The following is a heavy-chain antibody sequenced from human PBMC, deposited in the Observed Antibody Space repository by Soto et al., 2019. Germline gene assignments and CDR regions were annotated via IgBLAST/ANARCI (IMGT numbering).Heavy chain of an antibody. V-gene: IGHV3-7*01. Sequence: GESLKISCAASGFTFSDSWMGWVRQAPGKGLEWVANIKQDGSQTLYQGSLRGRLVISRDNTLNTLYLHVTGLRAEDTAVYYCVRESTWLRHYDYWGQGTVVTVSS. CDR3: VRESTWLRHYDY. CDR1: GFTFSDSW. J-gene: IGHJ4*02. D-gene: IGHD5-12*01. CDR2: IKQDGSQT.